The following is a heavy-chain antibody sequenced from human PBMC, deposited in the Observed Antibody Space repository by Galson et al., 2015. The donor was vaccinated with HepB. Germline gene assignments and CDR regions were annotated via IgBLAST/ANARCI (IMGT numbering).Heavy chain of an antibody. CDR2: ISYDGSNK. V-gene: IGHV3-30*18. D-gene: IGHD2-15*01. J-gene: IGHJ4*02. CDR3: AKDLFGYCSGGSCYSQDY. Sequence: SLRLSCAASGFTFSSYGMHWVRQAPGKGLEWVAVISYDGSNKYYADSVKGRFTISRDNSKNTLYLQMNSLRAEDTAVYYCAKDLFGYCSGGSCYSQDYWGQGTLATVSS. CDR1: GFTFSSYG.